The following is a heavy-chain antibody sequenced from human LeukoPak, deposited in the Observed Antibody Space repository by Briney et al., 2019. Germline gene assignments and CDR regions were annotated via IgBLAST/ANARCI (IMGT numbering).Heavy chain of an antibody. J-gene: IGHJ4*02. D-gene: IGHD5-18*01. CDR1: GGSISSYY. CDR3: AGRGYSYGYDGFDY. Sequence: TPSETLSLTCTASGGSISSYYWSWIRQPPGKGLEWIGYIYYSGSTNYNPSLKSRVTISVDTSKNQFSLKLSSVTAADTAVYYCAGRGYSYGYDGFDYWGQGTLVTVSS. V-gene: IGHV4-59*08. CDR2: IYYSGST.